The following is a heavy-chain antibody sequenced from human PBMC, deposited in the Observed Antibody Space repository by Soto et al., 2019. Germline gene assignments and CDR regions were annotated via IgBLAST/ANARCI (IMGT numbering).Heavy chain of an antibody. CDR1: GFTFSSSA. J-gene: IGHJ5*02. D-gene: IGHD6-19*01. CDR2: VSGSGGTN. CDR3: ARCTVDTIVTSGWCHYLDP. Sequence: EVPLLDPGGGLVQPGGSLRLSCAASGFTFSSSAMSWVRQAPGKGLEWVSAVSGSGGTNYYADSVRGRFTISRDNSKNTLYLQMTSPRAEDTAIYFCARCTVDTIVTSGWCHYLDPWGQGTLVTVSS. V-gene: IGHV3-23*01.